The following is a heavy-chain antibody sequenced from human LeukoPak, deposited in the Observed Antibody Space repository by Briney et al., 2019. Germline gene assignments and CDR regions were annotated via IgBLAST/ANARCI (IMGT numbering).Heavy chain of an antibody. CDR2: ISNGDSDSDSTK. V-gene: IGHV3-48*03. CDR1: GFTFRTYE. D-gene: IGHD6-13*01. Sequence: PGGSLRLSCAASGFTFRTYEMNWVRQAPGKGLEWISYISNGDSDSDSTKKYADSVKGRFTISRDNAQNSLYLQMDSLRAEDTAVYYCARVGYSSTWHSGSAFDIWGQGTTVTVSS. CDR3: ARVGYSSTWHSGSAFDI. J-gene: IGHJ3*02.